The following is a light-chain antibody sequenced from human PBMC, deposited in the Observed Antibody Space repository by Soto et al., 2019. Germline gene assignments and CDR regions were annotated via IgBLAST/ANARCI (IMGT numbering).Light chain of an antibody. CDR3: QQYNNWPPWT. CDR1: QSISSN. J-gene: IGKJ1*01. V-gene: IGKV3D-15*01. CDR2: GES. Sequence: EIVMTQSPATLSASPGERATLSCRASQSISSNLAWYQQKPGQAPRLLIYGESTRATGIPARFSGSGSGTEFTLTISSLQSEDFAVYYCQQYNNWPPWTFGQGTKVEIK.